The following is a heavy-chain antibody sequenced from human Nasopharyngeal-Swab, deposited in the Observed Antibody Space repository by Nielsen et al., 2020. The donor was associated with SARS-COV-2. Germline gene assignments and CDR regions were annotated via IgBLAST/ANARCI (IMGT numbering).Heavy chain of an antibody. CDR1: GFTLSSNS. CDR3: VKDLRGRYGFES. J-gene: IGHJ3*02. CDR2: ISTSSSYL. V-gene: IGHV3-21*01. Sequence: GGSLRLSCAASGFTLSSNSMNWVRQAPGKGLEWVSSISTSSSYLYYADSVKGRFTISRDNPKNSLYLQMNSLRAEDTAVYWCVKDLRGRYGFESWGQGTMVTVSS. D-gene: IGHD3-16*01.